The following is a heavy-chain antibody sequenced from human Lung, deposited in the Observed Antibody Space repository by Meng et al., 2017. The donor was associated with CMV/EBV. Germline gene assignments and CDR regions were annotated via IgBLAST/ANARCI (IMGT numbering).Heavy chain of an antibody. V-gene: IGHV1-2*02. D-gene: IGHD6-13*01. CDR2: IKPNSGAT. J-gene: IGHJ4*02. Sequence: ASXXVSXKASGYTFTNYYIHWVRQAPGQGLEWMGWIKPNSGATNYVQKFQGRLTVTRDTSITTAYMELTRLRSDDTAVYYCARAPGLSLAAAASDAYFDYWXQGTLVT. CDR1: GYTFTNYY. CDR3: ARAPGLSLAAAASDAYFDY.